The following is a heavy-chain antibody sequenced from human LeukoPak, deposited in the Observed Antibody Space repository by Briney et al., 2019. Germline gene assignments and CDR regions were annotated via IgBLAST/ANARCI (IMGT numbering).Heavy chain of an antibody. Sequence: GGSLRPSCAASGFTFSTYSMNWVRQAPGKGLEWVSYISSTSGTIYYADSVKGRFTISRDNAKSSLCLQMNSLRAEDTAVYYCASGYCSAGSCHNFDYWGQGTLVTVSS. CDR1: GFTFSTYS. D-gene: IGHD2-15*01. CDR3: ASGYCSAGSCHNFDY. CDR2: ISSTSGTI. J-gene: IGHJ4*02. V-gene: IGHV3-48*01.